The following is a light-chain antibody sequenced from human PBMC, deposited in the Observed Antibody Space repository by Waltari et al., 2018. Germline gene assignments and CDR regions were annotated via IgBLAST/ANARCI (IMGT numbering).Light chain of an antibody. CDR3: SSYAGGVYV. CDR2: EVT. CDR1: SRVSGSYTF. Sequence: QSAPTQPASVSGSPGQSLTVSCTGSSRVSGSYTFVSWYQHHPGNAPKLIIYEVTKRPSGVSDRFSGSKSGNTASLTISGLQTDDEADYYCSSYAGGVYVFGTGTTVTVL. J-gene: IGLJ1*01. V-gene: IGLV2-23*02.